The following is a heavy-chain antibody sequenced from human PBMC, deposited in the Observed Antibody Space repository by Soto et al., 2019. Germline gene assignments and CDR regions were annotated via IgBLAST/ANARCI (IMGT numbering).Heavy chain of an antibody. V-gene: IGHV3-21*01. CDR3: ARDRCSGGSCYRTYAFDM. J-gene: IGHJ3*02. Sequence: EAQLVESGGGLVKPGGSLRVYCAASGFNLSIYTMNWVRQAPGTGLEWVSSISGNNVYVYYADSVKGRFSIARDNAKNSLTLQMNSLRAEDTALYYCARDRCSGGSCYRTYAFDMWGQGTLVTVS. CDR1: GFNLSIYT. CDR2: ISGNNVYV. D-gene: IGHD2-15*01.